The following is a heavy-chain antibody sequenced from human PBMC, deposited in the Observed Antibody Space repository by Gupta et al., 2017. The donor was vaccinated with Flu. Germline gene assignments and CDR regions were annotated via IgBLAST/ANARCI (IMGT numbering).Heavy chain of an antibody. CDR2: IWHDGSVK. CDR3: ARGGDYNGDY. V-gene: IGHV3-33*01. J-gene: IGHJ4*02. D-gene: IGHD4-17*01. CDR1: GFTFSSYG. Sequence: QVQLVESGGGVVQSGTSLRLSCAASGFTFSSYGMHWVRQAPGKGLECVAVIWHDGSVKYYADSGKGRFSVSRDNSRNTLYIQMNSLRAEDTAVYYCARGGDYNGDYWGQGTLVTVSS.